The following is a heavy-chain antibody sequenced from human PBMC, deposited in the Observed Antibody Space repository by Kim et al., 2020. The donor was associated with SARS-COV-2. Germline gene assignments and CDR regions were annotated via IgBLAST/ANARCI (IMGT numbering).Heavy chain of an antibody. CDR2: IYYSGST. D-gene: IGHD5-18*01. V-gene: IGHV4-30-4*01. J-gene: IGHJ1*01. Sequence: SETLSLTCTVSGGSISSGDYYWSWIRQPPGKGLEWIGYIYYSGSTYYNPSLKSRVTISVDTSKNQFSLKLSSVTAADTAVYYCARAGFGVDTAMVEYFQHWGQGTLVTVSS. CDR1: GGSISSGDYY. CDR3: ARAGFGVDTAMVEYFQH.